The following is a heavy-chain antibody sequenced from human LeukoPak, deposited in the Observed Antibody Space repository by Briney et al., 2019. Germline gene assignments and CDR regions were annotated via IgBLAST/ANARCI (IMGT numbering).Heavy chain of an antibody. CDR1: GFTFSSYG. V-gene: IGHV3-30*18. Sequence: GGSLRLSFAASGFTFSSYGMHWVRQAPGKGLEWVAVISYDGGNKYYADSVKGRFTISRDNSKNTLYLQMNSLTAEDTAVYYCAKDVVVVTAIPYYYYGMDVWGQGTTVTVSS. CDR3: AKDVVVVTAIPYYYYGMDV. J-gene: IGHJ6*02. D-gene: IGHD2-21*02. CDR2: ISYDGGNK.